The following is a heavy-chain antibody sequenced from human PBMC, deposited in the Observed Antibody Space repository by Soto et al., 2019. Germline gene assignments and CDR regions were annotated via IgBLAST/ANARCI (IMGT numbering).Heavy chain of an antibody. J-gene: IGHJ6*02. D-gene: IGHD5-12*01. CDR3: ARNYIRDIVATRRYGMDV. CDR1: GGTFSSYA. CDR2: IIPILGTA. V-gene: IGHV1-69*01. Sequence: QVQLVQSGAEVKKPGSSVKVSCKASGGTFSSYAISWVRQAPGQGLEWMGGIIPILGTANYAQKFQGRVTITADESTSTAYVELSSLRCEDTAVYYCARNYIRDIVATRRYGMDVWGQGTTVTVSS.